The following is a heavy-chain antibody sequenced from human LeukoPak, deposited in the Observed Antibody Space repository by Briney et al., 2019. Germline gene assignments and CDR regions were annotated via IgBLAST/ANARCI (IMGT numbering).Heavy chain of an antibody. V-gene: IGHV4-34*01. CDR3: ARGRWGIAVAGTYRYYYMDV. CDR2: INHSGST. CDR1: GESFSGYY. D-gene: IGHD6-19*01. J-gene: IGHJ6*03. Sequence: SETLYLTCAVSGESFSGYYWRWIRQPPGKGLEWIGEINHSGSTKYNPSLKRRVTISVDTSKNQFSLKLSSVTAADTAVYYCARGRWGIAVAGTYRYYYMDVWGKGTTVTVSS.